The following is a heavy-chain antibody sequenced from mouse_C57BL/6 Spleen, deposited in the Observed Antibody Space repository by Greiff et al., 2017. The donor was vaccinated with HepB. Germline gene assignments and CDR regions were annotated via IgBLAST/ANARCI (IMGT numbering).Heavy chain of an antibody. Sequence: QVQLQQSGAELVKPGASVKISCKASGYAFSSYWMNWVKQRPGKGLEWIGQIYPGDGDTNYNGKFKGKATLTADKSSSTAYMQLSSLTSEDSAVYFCARTYDGYYVVWPYWGQGTSVTVSS. CDR1: GYAFSSYW. CDR2: IYPGDGDT. CDR3: ARTYDGYYVVWPY. D-gene: IGHD2-3*01. J-gene: IGHJ4*01. V-gene: IGHV1-80*01.